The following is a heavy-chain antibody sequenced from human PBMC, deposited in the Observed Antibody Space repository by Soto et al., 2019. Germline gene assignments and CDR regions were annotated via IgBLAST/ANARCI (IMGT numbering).Heavy chain of an antibody. J-gene: IGHJ4*02. V-gene: IGHV4-59*01. CDR2: IYYTGGSP. CDR1: GCSIRTYY. CDR3: ASTRRWLSFDS. D-gene: IGHD3-22*01. Sequence: SETLSLTCTVSGCSIRTYYWSWIRQPPGKGLEWIGYIYYTGGSPNYNPSLKSRVAISVDRSKNQFSLKLSSVTAADTAVYYCASTRRWLSFDSWGPGTLVTVS.